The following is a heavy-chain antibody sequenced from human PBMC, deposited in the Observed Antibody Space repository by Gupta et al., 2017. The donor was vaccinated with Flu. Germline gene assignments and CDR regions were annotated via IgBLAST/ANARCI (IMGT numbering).Heavy chain of an antibody. CDR3: AKTMANYYFDY. Sequence: QVQLVESGGGVVQPGRSLRLSCAASGFTFSSYGMHWVRQAPGKGLEWVAVISYDGSNKYYADSVKGRFTISRDNSKNTLYLQMNSLRAEDTAVYYCAKTMANYYFDYWGQGTLVTVSS. CDR2: ISYDGSNK. J-gene: IGHJ4*02. V-gene: IGHV3-30*18. D-gene: IGHD3-10*01. CDR1: GFTFSSYG.